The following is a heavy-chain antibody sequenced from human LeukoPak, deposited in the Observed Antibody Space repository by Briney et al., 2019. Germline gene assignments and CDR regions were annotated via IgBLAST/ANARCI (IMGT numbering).Heavy chain of an antibody. CDR2: ISYDGSNK. J-gene: IGHJ4*02. V-gene: IGHV3-30*19. CDR3: ARDFQAYDSSGYHLGRTLDY. D-gene: IGHD3-22*01. CDR1: GFTFSSYG. Sequence: PGRSLRLSCAASGFTFSSYGMHWVRQAPGKGLEWVAVISYDGSNKYYADSVKGRFTISRDNSKNTLYLQMNSLRAEDTAVYYCARDFQAYDSSGYHLGRTLDYWGQGTLVTVSS.